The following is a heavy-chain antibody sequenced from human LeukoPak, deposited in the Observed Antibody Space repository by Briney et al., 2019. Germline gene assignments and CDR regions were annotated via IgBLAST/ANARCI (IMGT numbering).Heavy chain of an antibody. J-gene: IGHJ3*02. V-gene: IGHV4-39*07. CDR2: FYYSGST. Sequence: SETLSLTCTVSGGSISSSDYYWGWIRQPPGKGLEWIVNFYYSGSTYYNPSLKSRVTISVDTSKNQLSLKLSSVTAADTAVYFCARDPDKRAGGILASDIWGQGTMVTVSS. CDR1: GGSISSSDYY. D-gene: IGHD4-23*01. CDR3: ARDPDKRAGGILASDI.